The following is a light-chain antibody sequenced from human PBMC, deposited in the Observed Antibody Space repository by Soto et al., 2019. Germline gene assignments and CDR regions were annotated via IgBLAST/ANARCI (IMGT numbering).Light chain of an antibody. Sequence: QSVLTQPPSVSAAPGQMVTISCSGSGSNIGNNFVSWYQQLPGTAPKLLIYDNNKRPSVIPDRFSGSKSGTSATLGITGLQTGDEAEYYCGTWDNSLSAYVFGAGTKVTVL. CDR2: DNN. J-gene: IGLJ1*01. CDR1: GSNIGNNF. CDR3: GTWDNSLSAYV. V-gene: IGLV1-51*01.